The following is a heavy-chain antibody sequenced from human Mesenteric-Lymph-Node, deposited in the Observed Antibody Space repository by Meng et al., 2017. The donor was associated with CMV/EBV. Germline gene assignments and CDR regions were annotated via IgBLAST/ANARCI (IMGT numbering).Heavy chain of an antibody. Sequence: CKASGYTFSSYGISWVRQAPGQGLEWMGWTSAYNGDTKVAQRFQGRVTMTTDTSTSTVYMELRSLRSDDTAVYYCARGTRFGEPFDYWGQGTLVTVSS. CDR3: ARGTRFGEPFDY. V-gene: IGHV1-18*01. J-gene: IGHJ4*02. CDR2: TSAYNGDT. D-gene: IGHD3-10*01. CDR1: GYTFSSYG.